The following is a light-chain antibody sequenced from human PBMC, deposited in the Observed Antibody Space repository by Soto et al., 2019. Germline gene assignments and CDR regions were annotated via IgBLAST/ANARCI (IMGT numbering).Light chain of an antibody. CDR1: NSNIGTAYD. V-gene: IGLV1-40*01. CDR2: GNN. CDR3: QSLSGRV. J-gene: IGLJ3*02. Sequence: QSVLTQPPSVSGAPGQRVTISCSGTNSNIGTAYDVHWYQQLPGRAPKLLIYGNNIRSSGVPDRFSGSKSGTSASLAITGLQAEDEADYYCQSLSGRVFGGGTKVTVL.